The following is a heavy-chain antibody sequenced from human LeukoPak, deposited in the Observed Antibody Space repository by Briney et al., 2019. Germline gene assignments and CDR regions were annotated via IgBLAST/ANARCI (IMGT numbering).Heavy chain of an antibody. V-gene: IGHV3-30*02. J-gene: IGHJ4*02. CDR2: IRYDGSNK. CDR3: ARSHPSDTSGWSNPYFDK. CDR1: GFTFISYS. D-gene: IGHD3-22*01. Sequence: GGSLRLSCAASGFTFISYSIHWVRQAPGKGLEWVAFIRYDGSNKYYADSVKGRFTISRDNSKNTVYLQMNSLRAEDTAVYYCARSHPSDTSGWSNPYFDKWGQGTLVTVSS.